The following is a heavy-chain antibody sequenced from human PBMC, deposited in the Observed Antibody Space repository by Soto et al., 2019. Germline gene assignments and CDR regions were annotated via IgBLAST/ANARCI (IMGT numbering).Heavy chain of an antibody. Sequence: EVQLVESGGGLVKPGGSLRLSCAASGFTFSSYSMNWVRQAPGKGLEWVSSISSSSSYIYYADSVKGRFTISRDNAKNSLYLQMNSLRAEDTAVYYCARVIGYYGGNSKLPYNWFAPWGQGTLVTVSS. CDR3: ARVIGYYGGNSKLPYNWFAP. CDR2: ISSSSSYI. CDR1: GFTFSSYS. D-gene: IGHD4-17*01. V-gene: IGHV3-21*01. J-gene: IGHJ5*02.